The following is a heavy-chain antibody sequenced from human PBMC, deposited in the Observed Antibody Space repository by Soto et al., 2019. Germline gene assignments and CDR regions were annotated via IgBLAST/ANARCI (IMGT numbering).Heavy chain of an antibody. J-gene: IGHJ4*02. V-gene: IGHV1-2*02. CDR3: ANLWFGANGDQNFDY. CDR1: GYTFTGYY. CDR2: INPNSGGT. D-gene: IGHD3-10*01. Sequence: ASVKVSCKASGYTFTGYYMHWVRQAPGQGLEWMGWINPNSGGTNYAQKFQGGVTMTRDTSISTAYMELSRLRSDDTAVYYCANLWFGANGDQNFDYWGQGTLVTVSS.